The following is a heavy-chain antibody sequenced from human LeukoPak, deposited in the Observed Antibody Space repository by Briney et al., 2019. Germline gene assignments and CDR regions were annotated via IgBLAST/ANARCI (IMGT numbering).Heavy chain of an antibody. CDR3: ARSSNWGSDHRPGY. CDR2: INPNSGGT. D-gene: IGHD7-27*01. Sequence: GASVKVSCKASGYTFTGYYMHWVRQAPGQGLAWMGWINPNSGGTNYAQKFQGRVTMTRDTSISTAYMELSRLRSDDTAVYYCARSSNWGSDHRPGYWGQGTLVTVSS. CDR1: GYTFTGYY. J-gene: IGHJ4*02. V-gene: IGHV1-2*02.